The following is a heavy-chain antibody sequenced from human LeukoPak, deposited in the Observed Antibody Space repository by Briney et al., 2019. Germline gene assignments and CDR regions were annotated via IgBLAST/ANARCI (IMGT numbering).Heavy chain of an antibody. CDR3: AGYYDSSGYFS. CDR2: IYYSGST. CDR1: GGSISSYY. Sequence: PSKTLSLTCTVSGGSISSYYWSWIRQPPGKGLEWIGYIYYSGSTNYNPSLKSRVTISIDTSKNQFSLKLSSVTAADTAMYYCAGYYDSSGYFSWGQGTLVTVSS. J-gene: IGHJ5*02. D-gene: IGHD3-22*01. V-gene: IGHV4-59*01.